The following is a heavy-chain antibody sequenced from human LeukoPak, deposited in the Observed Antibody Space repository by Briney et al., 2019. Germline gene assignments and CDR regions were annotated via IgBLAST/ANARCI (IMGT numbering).Heavy chain of an antibody. Sequence: PGGSLRLSCAASGITFTSAWMGWVRQAPGMGLEWVGRIKSKNDGGTTDYAAPVRGRFTISTDDSKITSYLQMNNLKIEDTAVYYCTTDGGITIRPLFDFWGQGTLVTVSS. CDR2: IKSKNDGGTT. D-gene: IGHD1-14*01. V-gene: IGHV3-15*01. CDR3: TTDGGITIRPLFDF. CDR1: GITFTSAW. J-gene: IGHJ4*02.